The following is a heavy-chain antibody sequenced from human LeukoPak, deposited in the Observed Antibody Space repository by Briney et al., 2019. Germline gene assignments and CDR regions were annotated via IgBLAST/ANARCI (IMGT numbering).Heavy chain of an antibody. CDR3: ARDGYGDYLFDY. J-gene: IGHJ4*02. V-gene: IGHV3-48*02. Sequence: ESLRLSCAASRFTFSRYSFNWVRQAPGKGLEWVSYISSSSSTISYADSVKGRFTISRDNAKNSLYLQMNSLRDEGTAVYYCARDGYGDYLFDYWGQGTLVTVSS. D-gene: IGHD4-17*01. CDR2: ISSSSSTI. CDR1: RFTFSRYS.